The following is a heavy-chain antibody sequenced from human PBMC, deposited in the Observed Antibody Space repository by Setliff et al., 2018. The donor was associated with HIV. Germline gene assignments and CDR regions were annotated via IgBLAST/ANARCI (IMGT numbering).Heavy chain of an antibody. CDR3: ARAQMHRGVGSWSLYYFDY. V-gene: IGHV4-59*01. CDR2: IYENAYA. CDR1: GGSMNNYY. D-gene: IGHD3-10*01. Sequence: PSETLSLTCTVSGGSMNNYYWNWIRQTQGKGLEWIGDIYENAYAHYTGALRSRVTVSMDTSKNQFSLTLRSVTAADRAVYYCARAQMHRGVGSWSLYYFDYWGQGALVTVSS. J-gene: IGHJ4*02.